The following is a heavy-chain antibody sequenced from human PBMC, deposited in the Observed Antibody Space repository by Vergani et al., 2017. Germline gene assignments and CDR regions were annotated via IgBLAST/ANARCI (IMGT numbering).Heavy chain of an antibody. Sequence: EVQLVESGGGLVQPGRSLRLSCAASGFTFDDYAMHWVRQAPGKGLEWVSGISWNSGSIGYADYVKGRFTISRVNAKNSMYLQMNSLRAEDTALYYCASYYDYVWGSYPKDAFDIWGQGTMVTVSS. J-gene: IGHJ3*02. V-gene: IGHV3-9*01. CDR3: ASYYDYVWGSYPKDAFDI. D-gene: IGHD3-16*02. CDR1: GFTFDDYA. CDR2: ISWNSGSI.